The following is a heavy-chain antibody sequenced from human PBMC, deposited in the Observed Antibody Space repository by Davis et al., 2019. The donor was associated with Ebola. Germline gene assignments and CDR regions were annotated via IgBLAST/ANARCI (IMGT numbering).Heavy chain of an antibody. CDR3: TIDLTGDSEFDC. CDR1: GFTFKSAW. Sequence: GGSLRLSCAASGFTFKSAWLSWVRQVPGKGLEWLARIKAKEDGGTTEYAAPVKGRFTITRDDSKNILLLEMNSLKNEDTAVYYCTIDLTGDSEFDCWGQGNLVTVST. J-gene: IGHJ4*02. D-gene: IGHD3-9*01. V-gene: IGHV3-15*01. CDR2: IKAKEDGGTT.